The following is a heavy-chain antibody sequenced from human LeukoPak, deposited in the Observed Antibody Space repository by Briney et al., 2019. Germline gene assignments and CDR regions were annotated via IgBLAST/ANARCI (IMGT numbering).Heavy chain of an antibody. D-gene: IGHD3-10*01. V-gene: IGHV4-59*01. J-gene: IGHJ4*02. CDR2: IYYSGST. CDR1: GGSISSYY. Sequence: SETLSLTCTVSGGSISSYYWSWIRQPPGKGLEWIGYIYYSGSTNYNPSLKGRVTISVDTSKNQFSLKLSSVTAADTAVYYCATSLWFGELPPRVFDYWGQGTLVTVSS. CDR3: ATSLWFGELPPRVFDY.